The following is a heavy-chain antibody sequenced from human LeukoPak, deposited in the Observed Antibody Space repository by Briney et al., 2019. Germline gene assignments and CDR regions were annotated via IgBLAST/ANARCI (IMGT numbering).Heavy chain of an antibody. J-gene: IGHJ4*02. Sequence: SETLSLTCTVSGGSISSYYWSWIRQPPGKGLEWIGYIYYSGSTNYNPSLKSRVTISLDTSKNQFSLKLSSVTAADTAVYYCARDSIAVAGTRGTFSHWGQGTLVTASS. CDR1: GGSISSYY. D-gene: IGHD6-19*01. CDR3: ARDSIAVAGTRGTFSH. V-gene: IGHV4-59*01. CDR2: IYYSGST.